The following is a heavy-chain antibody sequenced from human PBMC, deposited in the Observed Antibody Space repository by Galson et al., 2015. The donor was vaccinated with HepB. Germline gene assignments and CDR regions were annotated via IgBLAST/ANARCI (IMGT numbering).Heavy chain of an antibody. V-gene: IGHV3-30*04. CDR3: ARGRQWLIEYYFDY. J-gene: IGHJ4*02. Sequence: SLRLSCAASGFTFSSYAMHWVRQAPGKGLEWVAVISYDGSNKYYADSVKGRFTISRDNSKNTLYLQMNSLRAEDTAVYYCARGRQWLIEYYFDYWGQGTLVTVSS. D-gene: IGHD6-19*01. CDR2: ISYDGSNK. CDR1: GFTFSSYA.